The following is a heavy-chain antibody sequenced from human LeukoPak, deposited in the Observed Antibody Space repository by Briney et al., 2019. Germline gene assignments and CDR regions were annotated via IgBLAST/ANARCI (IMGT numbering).Heavy chain of an antibody. CDR2: INPNSGGT. Sequence: ASVKVSCKASGYTFTGYYMHWVRQAPGQGLEWMGWINPNSGGTNYAQEFQGWVTMTRDTSISTAYMELSRLRSDDTAVYYCARGDSVGSPYNWFDPWGQGTLVTVSS. D-gene: IGHD1-26*01. CDR3: ARGDSVGSPYNWFDP. J-gene: IGHJ5*02. V-gene: IGHV1-2*04. CDR1: GYTFTGYY.